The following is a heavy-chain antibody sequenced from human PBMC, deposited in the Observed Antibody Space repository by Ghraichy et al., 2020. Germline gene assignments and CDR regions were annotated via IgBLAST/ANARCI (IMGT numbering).Heavy chain of an antibody. CDR3: AHVPDRDMVPDYFDY. CDR2: IYWNDNK. D-gene: IGHD1-14*01. Sequence: SGPTLVKPTQTLTLTCTFSGFSLSGGGVAVGWVRQPPGKALEWVAFIYWNDNKDYNAALRSRLTIASGTSRNQVVLTLTDVDPVDTATYYCAHVPDRDMVPDYFDYWGQGILVTVSS. CDR1: GFSLSGGGVA. J-gene: IGHJ4*02. V-gene: IGHV2-5*01.